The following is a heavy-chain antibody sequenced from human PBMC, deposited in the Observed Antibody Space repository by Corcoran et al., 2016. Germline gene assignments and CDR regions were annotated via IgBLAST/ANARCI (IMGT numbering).Heavy chain of an antibody. V-gene: IGHV6-1*01. J-gene: IGHJ6*02. CDR3: AGASEPYYYPGMDV. Sequence: QVQLQQSVPGLGKPSQTLSLTCAISGDSVSSNSATWVWIRQSPPRGIECLGRTYYRSKWYNDYAVSVKSRVTINADTSKNQFSLQLNSVTPEDTAVYYCAGASEPYYYPGMDVWGQGTTVTVSS. CDR1: GDSVSSNSAT. CDR2: TYYRSKWYN.